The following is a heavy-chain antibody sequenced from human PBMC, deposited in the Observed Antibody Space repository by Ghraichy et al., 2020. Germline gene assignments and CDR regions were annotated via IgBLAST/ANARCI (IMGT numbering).Heavy chain of an antibody. V-gene: IGHV1-24*01. CDR1: GYTLTELS. Sequence: ASVKVSCKVSGYTLTELSMHWVRQAPGKGLEWMGGFDPEDGETIYAQKFQGRVTMTEDTSTDTAYMELSSLRSEDTAVYYCATRAGGYYYYGMDVWGQGTTVTVSS. CDR2: FDPEDGET. J-gene: IGHJ6*02. D-gene: IGHD3-16*01. CDR3: ATRAGGYYYYGMDV.